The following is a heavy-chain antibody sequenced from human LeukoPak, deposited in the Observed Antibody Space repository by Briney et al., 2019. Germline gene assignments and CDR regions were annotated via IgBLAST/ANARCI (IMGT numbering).Heavy chain of an antibody. CDR1: GFSFDTYA. V-gene: IGHV3-23*01. J-gene: IGHJ4*02. CDR2: ISDTGRKR. CDR3: AKDHDNGDYYYYFDS. Sequence: PGGSLRLSCVASGFSFDTYAMSWVRQPPGKGLEWVSGISDTGRKRHYTDSVKGRSTISRDNSKNILHLQMNSLRAEDTALYFCAKDHDNGDYYYYFDSWGQGTLVTVSS. D-gene: IGHD2-21*02.